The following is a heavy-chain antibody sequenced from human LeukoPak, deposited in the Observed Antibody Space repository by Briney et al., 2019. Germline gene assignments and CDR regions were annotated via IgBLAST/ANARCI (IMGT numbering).Heavy chain of an antibody. CDR1: GASISSHY. CDR3: ARNRGGFLEWLPRNWFDP. V-gene: IGHV4-59*11. D-gene: IGHD3-3*01. Sequence: SETLSLTCTVSGASISSHYWSWMRQPPGKGLEWIGYIYYSGSTNYNPSLKSRVTISVDTSKSQFSLMLSSVTAADTAVYYCARNRGGFLEWLPRNWFDPWGQGTLVTVSS. CDR2: IYYSGST. J-gene: IGHJ5*02.